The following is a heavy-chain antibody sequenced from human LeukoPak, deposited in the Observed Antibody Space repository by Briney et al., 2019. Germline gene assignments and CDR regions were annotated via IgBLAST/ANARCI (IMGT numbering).Heavy chain of an antibody. CDR2: IYTSGST. D-gene: IGHD6-19*01. CDR3: ARVSPGAVASGFDP. CDR1: GGSISSYY. Sequence: SETLSLTCTVSGGSISSYYWSWIRQPAGKGLGWIGRIYTSGSTNYNPSLKSRVTMSVDTSKNQFSLKLSSVTAADTAVYYCARVSPGAVASGFDPWGQGTLVTVSS. V-gene: IGHV4-4*07. J-gene: IGHJ5*02.